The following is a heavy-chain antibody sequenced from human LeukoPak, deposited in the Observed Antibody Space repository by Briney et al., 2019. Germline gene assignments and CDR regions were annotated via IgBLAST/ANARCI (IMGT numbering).Heavy chain of an antibody. V-gene: IGHV3-30*02. CDR3: ASSGWYPYYFDY. CDR1: GFTFSDYG. CDR2: IRYDGSNK. D-gene: IGHD6-19*01. J-gene: IGHJ4*02. Sequence: GGSLRLSCAASGFTFSDYGMVWVRQAPGKGLEWVAFIRYDGSNKYYADSVKGRFTISRDNSKNTLYLQMNSLRAEDTAVYYCASSGWYPYYFDYWGQGTLVTVSS.